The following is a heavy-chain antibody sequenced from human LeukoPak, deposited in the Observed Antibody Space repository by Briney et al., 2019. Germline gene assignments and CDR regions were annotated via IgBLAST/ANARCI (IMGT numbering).Heavy chain of an antibody. CDR1: GFTFRSYS. V-gene: IGHV3-23*01. CDR3: AKAPNSVVYSSGYYPYFDY. D-gene: IGHD3-22*01. Sequence: QPGGSLRLSCAASGFTFRSYSMNWVRQAPGKGLEWVSLISGSGGSTYYADSVKGRFTISRDNSKNTLYLQMNSLRVEDTATYYCAKAPNSVVYSSGYYPYFDYLGQGTLVTVSS. J-gene: IGHJ4*02. CDR2: ISGSGGST.